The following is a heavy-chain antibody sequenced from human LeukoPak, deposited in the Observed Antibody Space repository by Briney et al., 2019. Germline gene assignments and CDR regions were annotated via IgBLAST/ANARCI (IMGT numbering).Heavy chain of an antibody. J-gene: IGHJ4*02. V-gene: IGHV4-59*01. CDR3: ARRGYCSGGSCYSFDY. D-gene: IGHD2-15*01. CDR2: IYYSGST. CDR1: GGSISSYY. Sequence: PSETLSPTCTVSGGSISSYYWTWIRQPPGKGLEYIGHIYYSGSTNYIPSLKSRVTISVDTSKNQFSLKLSSVTAADTAVYYCARRGYCSGGSCYSFDYWGQGTLVTVSS.